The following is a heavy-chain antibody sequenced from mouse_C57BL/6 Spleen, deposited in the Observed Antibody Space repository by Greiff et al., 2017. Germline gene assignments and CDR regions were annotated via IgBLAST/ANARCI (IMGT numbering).Heavy chain of an antibody. CDR2: IWRGGST. V-gene: IGHV2-2*01. CDR3: ARNNDGPLDY. D-gene: IGHD2-3*01. Sequence: QVQLQQSGPGLVQPSPCLSISCTASGFSFTSYGVHWVRQSPGKGLEWMGGIWRGGSTDYNAALISSLGISKDNSKSQVFFKMNSLQADDTAIYYCARNNDGPLDYWGQGTTLTVSS. CDR1: GFSFTSYG. J-gene: IGHJ2*01.